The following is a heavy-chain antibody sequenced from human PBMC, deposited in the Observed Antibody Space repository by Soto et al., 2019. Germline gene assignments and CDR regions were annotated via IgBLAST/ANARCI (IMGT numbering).Heavy chain of an antibody. V-gene: IGHV4-39*01. CDR2: IYYSGYP. CDR3: ARHNGPLYVGYYYDMDV. D-gene: IGHD3-16*01. J-gene: IGHJ6*02. CDR1: GSSISSSSYY. Sequence: SDTLSHTCTNSGSSISSSSYYWGWIRPPPGKGLEWIGSIYYSGYPYYNPSLKSRVTISVDTSKNQFSLKLSSVTAADTAVYYCARHNGPLYVGYYYDMDVWGQGTTVT.